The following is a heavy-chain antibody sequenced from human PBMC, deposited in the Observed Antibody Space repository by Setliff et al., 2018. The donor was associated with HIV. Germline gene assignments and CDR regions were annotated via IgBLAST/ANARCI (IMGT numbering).Heavy chain of an antibody. D-gene: IGHD3-10*01. CDR3: ARGRSIVRGSGSPENYYMDV. CDR1: GYTFTSYE. J-gene: IGHJ6*03. CDR2: KNPNSGNT. V-gene: IGHV1-8*02. Sequence: GASVKVSCKASGYTFTSYEINWVRQATGQGLEWMGWKNPNSGNTGYAQKFQGRVTMTRNTSISTAYMELSSLRSEDTAVYYCARGRSIVRGSGSPENYYMDVWGKGTTVTVSS.